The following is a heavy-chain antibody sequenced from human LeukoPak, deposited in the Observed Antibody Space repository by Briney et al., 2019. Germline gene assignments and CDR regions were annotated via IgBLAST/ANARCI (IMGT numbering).Heavy chain of an antibody. J-gene: IGHJ5*02. Sequence: PGGSLRLSCAASGFTFSSYAMHWVRQAPGKGLEWVAVISYDGSNKYYADSVKGRFTIPRDNSKNTLYLQMNSLRAEDTAVYYCARAANYYDSSGLFDWFDPWGQGTLVTVSS. D-gene: IGHD3-22*01. CDR2: ISYDGSNK. CDR1: GFTFSSYA. V-gene: IGHV3-30-3*01. CDR3: ARAANYYDSSGLFDWFDP.